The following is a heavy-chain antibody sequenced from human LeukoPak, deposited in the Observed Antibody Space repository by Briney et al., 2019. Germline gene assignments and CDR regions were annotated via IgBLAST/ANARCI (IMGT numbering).Heavy chain of an antibody. D-gene: IGHD3-3*01. Sequence: PGGSLRLSCAASGFSFSSYGMTWVRQAPGKGLEWVSSISSRSSSIYYADSLKGRFTISRDDAKNSLYLQMNSLRAEDTAVYYCAKVLSDFWSGYSLFNYYYYGMDVWGQGTTVTVSS. CDR2: ISSRSSSI. J-gene: IGHJ6*02. V-gene: IGHV3-21*04. CDR3: AKVLSDFWSGYSLFNYYYYGMDV. CDR1: GFSFSSYG.